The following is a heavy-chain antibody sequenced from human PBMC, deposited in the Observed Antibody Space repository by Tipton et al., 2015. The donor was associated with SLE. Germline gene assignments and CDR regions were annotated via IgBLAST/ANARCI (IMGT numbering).Heavy chain of an antibody. J-gene: IGHJ2*01. CDR1: GGSISSGDYY. CDR3: ARDNDSSGYTLWYLDL. CDR2: IYYSGST. D-gene: IGHD3-22*01. Sequence: TLSLTCTVSGGSISSGDYYWSWIRQPPGKGLEWIGYIYYSGSTNYNPSLKSRVTISVDTSKNQFSLKLSSVTAADTAVYYCARDNDSSGYTLWYLDLWGRGTLVTVSS. V-gene: IGHV4-61*08.